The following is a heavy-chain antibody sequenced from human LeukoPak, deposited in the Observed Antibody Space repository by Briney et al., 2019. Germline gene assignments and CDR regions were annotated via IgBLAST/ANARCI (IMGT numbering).Heavy chain of an antibody. CDR3: ASGSYLRHASFDI. D-gene: IGHD1-26*01. Sequence: SQTLSLTCTVSGGSISSGGYYWSWIRQHPGKGLEWIGYIYYSGSTYYNPSLKSRVTISVDTSKNQFSLELSSVTAADTAVYYCASGSYLRHASFDIWGQGTMVTVSS. CDR1: GGSISSGGYY. J-gene: IGHJ3*02. V-gene: IGHV4-31*03. CDR2: IYYSGST.